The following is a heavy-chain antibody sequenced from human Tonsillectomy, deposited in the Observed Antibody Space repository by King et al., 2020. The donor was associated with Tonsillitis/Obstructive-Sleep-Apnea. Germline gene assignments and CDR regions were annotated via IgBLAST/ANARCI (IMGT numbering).Heavy chain of an antibody. CDR3: ANDIRYHTPHYYYMDV. J-gene: IGHJ6*03. CDR2: ISWNSGTI. D-gene: IGHD1-14*01. V-gene: IGHV3-9*02. Sequence: VQLVESGGGLVQPGRSLRLSCAASGFTSDDYAMHWVRQAPGKGLEWVSGISWNSGTIGYADSVKGRFTISRDNAKNSLYLQMNSLRAEDTALYYCANDIRYHTPHYYYMDVWGTGTTVTVSS. CDR1: GFTSDDYA.